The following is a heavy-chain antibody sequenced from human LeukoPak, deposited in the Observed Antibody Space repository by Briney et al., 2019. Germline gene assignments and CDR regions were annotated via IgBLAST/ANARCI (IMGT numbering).Heavy chain of an antibody. Sequence: GGSLRLSCAASGFTFSSYGMSWVRQAPGKGLEWVSAISGSGGSTYYADSVKGRFTISRDNSKNTLYLQMNSLRAEDTAVYYCAKDLYVGKRGAPFDYWGQGTLVTVSS. CDR2: ISGSGGST. CDR3: AKDLYVGKRGAPFDY. D-gene: IGHD4-23*01. J-gene: IGHJ4*02. CDR1: GFTFSSYG. V-gene: IGHV3-23*01.